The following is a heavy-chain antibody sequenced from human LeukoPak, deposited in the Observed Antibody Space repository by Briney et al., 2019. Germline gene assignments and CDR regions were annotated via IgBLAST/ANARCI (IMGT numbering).Heavy chain of an antibody. V-gene: IGHV4-34*01. Sequence: LETLSLTCAVYGGSFSGYYWSWIRQPPGKGLEWIGEINHSGSTNYNPSLKSRVTISVDTSKNQFSLKLSSVTAADTAVYYCARGLILAAILFDPWGQGTLVTVSS. J-gene: IGHJ5*02. CDR3: ARGLILAAILFDP. D-gene: IGHD2-15*01. CDR1: GGSFSGYY. CDR2: INHSGST.